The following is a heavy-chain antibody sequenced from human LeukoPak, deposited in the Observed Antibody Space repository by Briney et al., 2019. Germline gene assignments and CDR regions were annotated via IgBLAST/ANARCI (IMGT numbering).Heavy chain of an antibody. CDR1: GGSFSGYY. J-gene: IGHJ4*02. CDR2: INHCGST. V-gene: IGHV4-34*01. Sequence: SEPLSLPCAVYGGSFSGYYWSWIRQPPGKGLEWIGEINHCGSTNYNPSRKSRVTISVDTSKNQFSLKLTSVTPADTAVYYCARGRGIYGDYDQGYWRQGTLVSVSS. CDR3: ARGRGIYGDYDQGY. D-gene: IGHD4-17*01.